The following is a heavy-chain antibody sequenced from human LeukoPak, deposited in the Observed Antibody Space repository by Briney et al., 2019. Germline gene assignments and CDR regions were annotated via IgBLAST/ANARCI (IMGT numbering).Heavy chain of an antibody. D-gene: IGHD5-18*01. Sequence: PGGSLRLSCAASGFTFSSYAMSWVRQAPGKGLEWVSSISSSSSYIYYADSVKGRFTISRDNAKNSLYLQMNSLRAEDTAVYYCARVPRGYSYGVFDYWGQGTLVTVSS. CDR3: ARVPRGYSYGVFDY. CDR2: ISSSSSYI. CDR1: GFTFSSYA. J-gene: IGHJ4*02. V-gene: IGHV3-21*01.